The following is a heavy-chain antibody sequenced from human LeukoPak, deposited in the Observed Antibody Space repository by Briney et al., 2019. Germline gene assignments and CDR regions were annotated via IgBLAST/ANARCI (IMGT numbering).Heavy chain of an antibody. J-gene: IGHJ4*02. Sequence: SETLSLTCSVSGGSISSRSDYWGWIRQPPGKGLEWIGNIYYSGSTYYNPSLKSRVTISVDTSKNQFSLKLNSVTAADTAVYYCARHDGWYDYWGQGTLVTVSS. V-gene: IGHV4-39*01. D-gene: IGHD6-19*01. CDR3: ARHDGWYDY. CDR2: IYYSGST. CDR1: GGSISSRSDY.